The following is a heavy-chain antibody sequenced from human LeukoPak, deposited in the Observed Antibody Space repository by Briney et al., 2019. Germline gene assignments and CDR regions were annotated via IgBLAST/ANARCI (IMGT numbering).Heavy chain of an antibody. CDR1: GYTFSDYY. V-gene: IGHV1-2*02. J-gene: IGHJ4*02. CDR2: IDPKNGGT. CDR3: ARGGLHHGFDY. Sequence: ASVKVSCKASGYTFSDYYIHWVRQAPGQGLKWMGWIDPKNGGTNYAQKFQGRVTMTRDTSFSTGYMDLSRLISDDTAVYYCARGGLHHGFDYWGQGTLVTVSS. D-gene: IGHD1-14*01.